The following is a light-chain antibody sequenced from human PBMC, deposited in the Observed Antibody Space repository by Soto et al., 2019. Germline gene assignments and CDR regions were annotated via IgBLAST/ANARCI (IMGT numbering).Light chain of an antibody. CDR1: SSDVGSYKF. CDR2: EGS. J-gene: IGLJ2*01. Sequence: QSALTQPASVSGSPGQSITISCTGTSSDVGSYKFVSWYQQHPGKAPKLMIYEGSKRPSGVSNRFSGSKSGNTASLTISVLQAEDEADYYCCSYAGSSTLVFGGGTKLTVL. CDR3: CSYAGSSTLV. V-gene: IGLV2-23*01.